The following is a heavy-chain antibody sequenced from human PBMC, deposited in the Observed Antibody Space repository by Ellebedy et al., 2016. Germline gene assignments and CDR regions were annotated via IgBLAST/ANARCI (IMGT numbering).Heavy chain of an antibody. D-gene: IGHD3-22*01. J-gene: IGHJ6*02. CDR1: GGPLSSGTYY. V-gene: IGHV4-31*03. Sequence: SETLSLXCTVSGGPLSSGTYYWSWIRQHPEKGLEWIGYIFHSGTTYYNPALRSRISILVDTSKNQFSLRLTSVTAADTAVYYCARDAPYFYDTPKYGMDVWGQGTTVTVSS. CDR3: ARDAPYFYDTPKYGMDV. CDR2: IFHSGTT.